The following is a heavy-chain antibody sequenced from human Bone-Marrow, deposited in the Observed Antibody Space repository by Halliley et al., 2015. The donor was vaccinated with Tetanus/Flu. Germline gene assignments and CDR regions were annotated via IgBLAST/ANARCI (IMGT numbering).Heavy chain of an antibody. D-gene: IGHD2-8*02. CDR2: INQEGSET. Sequence: SGFTFSDRWMSWVRQAPGRGLEWVANINQEGSETYYVDSVKGRFTISRENAKNSLYLQLNSLRAEDTAIYYCARERGRGAQGSYWHGTDVWGQGTTVTVSS. CDR1: GFTFSDRW. V-gene: IGHV3-7*01. CDR3: ARERGRGAQGSYWHGTDV. J-gene: IGHJ6*02.